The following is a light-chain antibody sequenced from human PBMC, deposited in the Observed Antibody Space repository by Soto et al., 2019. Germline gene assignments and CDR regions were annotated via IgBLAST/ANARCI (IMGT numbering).Light chain of an antibody. CDR1: SSDVGGYNY. CDR2: EVT. V-gene: IGLV2-14*01. CDR3: CSFTSGNTAYV. J-gene: IGLJ1*01. Sequence: QSALTQPGSGSGSPGQSITISCTGTSSDVGGYNYVSWYQQHPGKAPKLMIYEVTNRPSGVSSRFSGSKSGNTASLTISGLQAEDEADYYCCSFTSGNTAYVFGTGTKVTVL.